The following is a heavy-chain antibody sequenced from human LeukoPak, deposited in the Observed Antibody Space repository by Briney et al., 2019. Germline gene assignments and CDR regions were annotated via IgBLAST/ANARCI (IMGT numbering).Heavy chain of an antibody. CDR3: ARDRSLYSSTWYVPRDGFDI. CDR1: GYTFTNNY. CDR2: INPSGDNT. V-gene: IGHV1-46*01. Sequence: ASVKVSCKASGYTFTNNYMHWVRQAPGQGLEWMGIINPSGDNTWYAQKFQGRVTLTRDMATSTAYMELSSLRSEDTAVYYCARDRSLYSSTWYVPRDGFDIWGQGTMVTVSS. D-gene: IGHD6-13*01. J-gene: IGHJ3*02.